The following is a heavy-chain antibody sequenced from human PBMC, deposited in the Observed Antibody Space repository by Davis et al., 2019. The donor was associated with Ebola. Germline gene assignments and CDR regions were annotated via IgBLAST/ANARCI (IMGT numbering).Heavy chain of an antibody. CDR1: GGSISSSSYY. D-gene: IGHD2/OR15-2a*01. CDR3: ARLTTGRDWYFGL. CDR2: IYYSGST. V-gene: IGHV4-39*01. J-gene: IGHJ2*01. Sequence: SETLSLTCTVSGGSISSSSYYWGWIRQPPGKGLEWIGSIYYSGSTYYNPSLKSRVTISVDTSKNKFSLKLSSVTAADTAVYYCARLTTGRDWYFGLWGRGTLVTVSS.